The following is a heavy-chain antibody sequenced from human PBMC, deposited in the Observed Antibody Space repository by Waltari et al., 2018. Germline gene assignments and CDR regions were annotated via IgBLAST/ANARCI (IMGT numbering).Heavy chain of an antibody. J-gene: IGHJ3*01. CDR1: GYSIRSGYY. CDR2: IWHSGST. V-gene: IGHV4-38-2*02. Sequence: QVQLQESGPGLVKPSETLSLTCTVSGYSIRSGYYWGWIRQSPGKGLEWIGSIWHSGSTHHNPSLECRLTISLDTSKNPFSLKLNSVTAADTAIYYCVRDRGQLVPSVPLHAFDVWGQGTRVSVSS. CDR3: VRDRGQLVPSVPLHAFDV. D-gene: IGHD6-13*01.